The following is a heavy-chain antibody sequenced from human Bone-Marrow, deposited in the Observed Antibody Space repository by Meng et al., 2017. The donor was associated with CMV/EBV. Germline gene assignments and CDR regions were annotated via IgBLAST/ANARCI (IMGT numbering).Heavy chain of an antibody. Sequence: GESLKISCAASGFTFNTHRMSWVRQSPGKGLEWVATMTGDGHSVLVAASVKGRFTTFRDNSKNTLYLQMSSLRAEDTAVYYCAKDTPLTDYNSYHYFDYWGQGTLVTVSS. CDR2: MTGDGHSV. D-gene: IGHD3-10*01. V-gene: IGHV3-23*01. CDR3: AKDTPLTDYNSYHYFDY. CDR1: GFTFNTHR. J-gene: IGHJ4*02.